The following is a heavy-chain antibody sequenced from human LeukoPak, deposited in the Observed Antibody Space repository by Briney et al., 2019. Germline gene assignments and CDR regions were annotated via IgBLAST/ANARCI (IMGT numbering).Heavy chain of an antibody. D-gene: IGHD4-11*01. V-gene: IGHV3-30*02. CDR1: GFTFSSYG. Sequence: GGSRRLSCAASGFTFSSYGMHWVRQAPGKWLGWVAYIRFDASNIYYADSVKGRFTISRDNSKSTLYLQMNSLRAEDTAVYYCARIADDYSNYHAFDIWGEGTMVTVSS. CDR3: ARIADDYSNYHAFDI. CDR2: IRFDASNI. J-gene: IGHJ3*02.